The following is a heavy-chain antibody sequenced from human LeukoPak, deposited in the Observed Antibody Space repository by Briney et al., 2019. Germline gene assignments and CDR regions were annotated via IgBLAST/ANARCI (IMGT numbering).Heavy chain of an antibody. J-gene: IGHJ4*02. CDR3: ARRGYSGYLDSFFDY. Sequence: GESLKISCKGSGYSFTSYWIGWVRQMPGKGLEWMGIIYPGDSDTRYSPSFQGQVTISADKSISTAYLQWSSLKASDTAIYYCARRGYSGYLDSFFDYWGQGTLVTVSS. D-gene: IGHD5-12*01. CDR1: GYSFTSYW. CDR2: IYPGDSDT. V-gene: IGHV5-51*01.